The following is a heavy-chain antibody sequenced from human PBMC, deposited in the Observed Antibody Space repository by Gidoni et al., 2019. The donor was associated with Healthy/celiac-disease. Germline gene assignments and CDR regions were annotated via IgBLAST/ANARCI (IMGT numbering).Heavy chain of an antibody. CDR3: ARAGDYYGSGSYYRWWFDP. V-gene: IGHV4-38-2*02. CDR2: IYHSGST. CDR1: GYSISSGYY. D-gene: IGHD3-10*01. J-gene: IGHJ5*02. Sequence: QVQLQESGPGLVKPSETLSLTCTVSGYSISSGYYWGWIRQPPGKGLEWIGSIYHSGSTYYNPSLKSRVTISVDTSKNQFSLKLSSVTAADTAVYYCARAGDYYGSGSYYRWWFDPWGQGTLVTVSS.